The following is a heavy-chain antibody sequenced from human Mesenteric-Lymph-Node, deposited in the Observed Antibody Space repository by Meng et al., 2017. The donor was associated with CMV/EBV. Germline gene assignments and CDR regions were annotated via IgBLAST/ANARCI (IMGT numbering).Heavy chain of an antibody. CDR3: ARLDSSGWYGDYYYGMDV. CDR2: ISSSGATI. V-gene: IGHV3-48*03. Sequence: GGSLRLSCAASGFTFSTYEMNWVRQAPGKGLQWVSYISSSGATIYYADSVKGRFTISRDNAKNSLYLQMNSLRAEDTAVYYCARLDSSGWYGDYYYGMDVWGQGTTVTVSS. J-gene: IGHJ6*02. CDR1: GFTFSTYE. D-gene: IGHD6-19*01.